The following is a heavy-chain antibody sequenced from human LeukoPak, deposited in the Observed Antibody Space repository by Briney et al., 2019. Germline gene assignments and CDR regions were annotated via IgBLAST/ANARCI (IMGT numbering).Heavy chain of an antibody. V-gene: IGHV4-39*01. D-gene: IGHD5-24*01. CDR1: GGSISSSSYY. CDR3: ARRLEMATIDDAFDI. J-gene: IGHJ3*02. Sequence: PSETLSLTCTVSGGSISSSSYYWGWIRQPPGKGLEWIGSIYYSGSTYYNPSLKSRVTISVDTSKNLFSLKLSSVTAADTAVYYCARRLEMATIDDAFDIWGQGTMVTVSS. CDR2: IYYSGST.